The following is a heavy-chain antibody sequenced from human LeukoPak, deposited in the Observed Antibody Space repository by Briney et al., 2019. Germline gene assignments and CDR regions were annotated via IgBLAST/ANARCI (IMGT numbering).Heavy chain of an antibody. Sequence: ASVKVSCKASGCTFTGYYMHWVRQPPAQGLEWVGWINPNSGGTNYAQKFQGRVTITRETSISTAYMELSRLRSDDTAVYYCARHLRATTTVDYWGQGTLVTVSS. CDR1: GCTFTGYY. CDR2: INPNSGGT. D-gene: IGHD1-26*01. V-gene: IGHV1-2*02. J-gene: IGHJ4*02. CDR3: ARHLRATTTVDY.